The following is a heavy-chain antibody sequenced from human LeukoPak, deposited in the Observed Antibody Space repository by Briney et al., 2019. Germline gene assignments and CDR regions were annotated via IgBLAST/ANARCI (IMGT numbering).Heavy chain of an antibody. V-gene: IGHV1-69*06. CDR1: GYTFSNYC. CDR2: IIPIFGTA. CDR3: ARGYYYDSSGYFDY. D-gene: IGHD3-22*01. J-gene: IGHJ4*02. Sequence: SVKVSCKASGYTFSNYCMHWVRQAPGQGLEWMGGIIPIFGTANYAQKFQGRVTITADKSTSTAYMELSSLRSEDTAVYYCARGYYYDSSGYFDYWGQGTLVTVSS.